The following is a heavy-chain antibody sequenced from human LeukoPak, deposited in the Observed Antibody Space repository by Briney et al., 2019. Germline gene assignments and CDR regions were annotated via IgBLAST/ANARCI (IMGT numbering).Heavy chain of an antibody. D-gene: IGHD3-10*01. CDR3: ATLWFGELPDY. V-gene: IGHV3-30*03. J-gene: IGHJ4*02. CDR2: ISYDGSNK. CDR1: GFTFSSYG. Sequence: GGSLRLSCAASGFTFSSYGMHWVRQAPGKGLEWMAVISYDGSNKYYSDSVKGRFTISRDNSKNTLYPQMSSLRAEDTAVYYCATLWFGELPDYWGQGTLVTVSS.